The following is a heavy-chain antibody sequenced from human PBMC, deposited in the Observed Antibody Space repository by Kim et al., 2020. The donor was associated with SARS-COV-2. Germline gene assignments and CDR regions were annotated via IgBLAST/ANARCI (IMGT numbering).Heavy chain of an antibody. CDR3: ARWSGSTTGTTRNAFEL. Sequence: SLKSRVTISLDTPKKQFSLRLSSVTAADTAVYYCARWSGSTTGTTRNAFELWGQGAMVTVSS. J-gene: IGHJ3*01. V-gene: IGHV4-34*01. D-gene: IGHD1-1*01.